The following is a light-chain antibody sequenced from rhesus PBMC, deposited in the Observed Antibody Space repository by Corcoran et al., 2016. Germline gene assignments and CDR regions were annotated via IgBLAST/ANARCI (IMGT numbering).Light chain of an antibody. CDR3: QHHDTYPFS. CDR2: AAS. CDR1: QGISSW. Sequence: DIQMTQSPSSLSASVGDRVTITCQASQGISSWLAWYHQKPGKAPTLLIYAASSLKRGVPSRFSVSGAGTDFTLTISSLQSEDFATDYCQHHDTYPFSFGQGTKVEIK. J-gene: IGKJ2*01. V-gene: IGKV1-19*01.